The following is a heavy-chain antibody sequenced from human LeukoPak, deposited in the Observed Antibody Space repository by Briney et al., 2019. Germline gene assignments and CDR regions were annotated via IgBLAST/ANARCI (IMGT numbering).Heavy chain of an antibody. D-gene: IGHD2-15*01. CDR1: GFTFSSYN. CDR3: ARDASRYCSGGNCYSGLLGYFDY. J-gene: IGHJ4*02. CDR2: ISRSGSTI. Sequence: GGSLRLSCAASGFTFSSYNMNWIRQAPGKGLEWVSYISRSGSTIKFADSVKGRFTISRDNAENSLYLQMSSLRAEDTAVYYCARDASRYCSGGNCYSGLLGYFDYWGQGTLVTVSS. V-gene: IGHV3-48*01.